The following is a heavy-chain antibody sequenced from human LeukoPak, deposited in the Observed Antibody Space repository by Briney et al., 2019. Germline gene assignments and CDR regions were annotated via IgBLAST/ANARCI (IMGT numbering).Heavy chain of an antibody. D-gene: IGHD6-13*01. Sequence: GGSLRLSCAASGFTFSSNAMHWVRQAPGKGLEWVAVISYDASNKYYADSVKGRFTISRDNSKNTLYLQMNSLRGEDTSFYYXXXGXXSSTRGWFDPWGQGTLVTVSS. J-gene: IGHJ5*02. CDR2: ISYDASNK. V-gene: IGHV3-30-3*01. CDR3: XXGXXSSTRGWFDP. CDR1: GFTFSSNA.